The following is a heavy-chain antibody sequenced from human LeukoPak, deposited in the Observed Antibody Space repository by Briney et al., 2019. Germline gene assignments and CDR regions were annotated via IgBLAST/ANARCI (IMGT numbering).Heavy chain of an antibody. CDR1: GGSISSYY. J-gene: IGHJ4*02. CDR2: IYYSGST. V-gene: IGHV4-59*08. Sequence: SETLSLTCTVSGGSISSYYWSWIRQPPGKGLEWIGYIYYSGSTNYNPSLKSRVTISVDTSKNQFSLKLSSVTAADTAVYYCARGFHPGYSYGPVDYWGQGTLVTVSS. CDR3: ARGFHPGYSYGPVDY. D-gene: IGHD5-18*01.